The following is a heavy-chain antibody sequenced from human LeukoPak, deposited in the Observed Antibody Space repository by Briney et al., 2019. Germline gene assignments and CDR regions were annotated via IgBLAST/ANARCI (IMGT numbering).Heavy chain of an antibody. CDR3: ARVLSGSWDWFDP. D-gene: IGHD3-22*01. J-gene: IGHJ5*02. Sequence: PGGSLRLSCAASGFSFSGYGMHWVRQAPGKGLVWVSRINTDGSRITYADSVKGRFTISRDNAMNTVYLQMNSLRAEDTAVYYCARVLSGSWDWFDPWGQGTLVTVSS. V-gene: IGHV3-74*01. CDR1: GFSFSGYG. CDR2: INTDGSRI.